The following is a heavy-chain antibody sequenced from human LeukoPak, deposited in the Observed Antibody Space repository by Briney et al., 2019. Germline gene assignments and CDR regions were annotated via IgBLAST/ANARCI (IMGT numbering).Heavy chain of an antibody. Sequence: PSETLSLTCAVYGGSFSGYYWGWIRQPPGKGLEWIGSISHSGSTYYNPSLKSRVTISVDTSKNQFSLNLSSVTAADTAVYYCARVGATAVGYWGQGTLVTVSS. D-gene: IGHD1-26*01. CDR1: GGSFSGYY. J-gene: IGHJ4*02. CDR2: ISHSGST. V-gene: IGHV4-38-2*01. CDR3: ARVGATAVGY.